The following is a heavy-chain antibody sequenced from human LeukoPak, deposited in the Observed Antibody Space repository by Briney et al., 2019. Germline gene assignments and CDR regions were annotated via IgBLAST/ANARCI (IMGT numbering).Heavy chain of an antibody. V-gene: IGHV5-51*01. CDR3: ARHVVGSGSYYYYMDV. Sequence: GESLKISCKGSGYSFTSYWIGWVRQMPGKGLEWMGIIYPGDSDTRYSPSFQGQVTISAGKSISTAYLQWSSLKASDTAMYYCARHVVGSGSYYYYMDVWGKGTTVTISS. D-gene: IGHD3-10*01. CDR2: IYPGDSDT. J-gene: IGHJ6*03. CDR1: GYSFTSYW.